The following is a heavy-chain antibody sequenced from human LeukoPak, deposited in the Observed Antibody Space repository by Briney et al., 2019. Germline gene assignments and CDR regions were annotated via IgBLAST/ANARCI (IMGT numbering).Heavy chain of an antibody. J-gene: IGHJ4*02. D-gene: IGHD4-17*01. CDR1: GYSFSIYG. CDR3: ARRGAAVTTHFSH. V-gene: IGHV1-18*01. CDR2: ISASDGTT. Sequence: GASVKVSCKASGYSFSIYGITWARQAPGQGLEYLGWISASDGTTNYAQKVQDRVTMTTDTSTSTAYLELRSLRSEDTAVYYCARRGAAVTTHFSHWGQGTLVTVSS.